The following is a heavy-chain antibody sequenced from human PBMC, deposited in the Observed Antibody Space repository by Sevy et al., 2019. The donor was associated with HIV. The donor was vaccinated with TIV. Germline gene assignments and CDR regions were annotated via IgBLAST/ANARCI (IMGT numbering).Heavy chain of an antibody. J-gene: IGHJ6*02. Sequence: GGSLRLSCTASGFNFGDYAMSWCRQAPGKGLEWIGFIRSKTYGGTTEYAASVKGRFTISRDDSNSIASLQMNSLKTEDTAVHYCARVRGTISPYYYFGMDVWGQGTTVTVSS. CDR2: IRSKTYGGTT. CDR1: GFNFGDYA. CDR3: ARVRGTISPYYYFGMDV. D-gene: IGHD3-16*01. V-gene: IGHV3-49*03.